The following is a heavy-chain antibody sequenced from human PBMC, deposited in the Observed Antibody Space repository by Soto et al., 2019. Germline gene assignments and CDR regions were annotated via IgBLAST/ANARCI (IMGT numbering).Heavy chain of an antibody. Sequence: QVQLVQSGAEVKKPGSSVKVSCKASGGTFSSYAISWVRQAPGQGLEWMGGIIPIFGTANYAQKFQGRVTITADESTSTAYMELGSLRSEDTAVYYCARVRGGDRHLYWYFDLWGRGTLVTVSS. CDR3: ARVRGGDRHLYWYFDL. V-gene: IGHV1-69*01. CDR1: GGTFSSYA. J-gene: IGHJ2*01. D-gene: IGHD2-21*02. CDR2: IIPIFGTA.